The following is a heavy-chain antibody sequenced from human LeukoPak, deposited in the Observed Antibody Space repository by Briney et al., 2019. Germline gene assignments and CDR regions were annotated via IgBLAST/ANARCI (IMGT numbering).Heavy chain of an antibody. J-gene: IGHJ4*02. CDR2: ISYDGSNK. D-gene: IGHD3-16*01. CDR1: GFTFSSYA. Sequence: PGGSLRLSCAASGFTFSSYAMHWVRQAPGKGLEWVAVISYDGSNKYYADSVKGRFTISRDNSKNTLYLQMNSLRAEDTAVYYCARDTALGGFDYWGQGTLVTVSS. V-gene: IGHV3-30-3*01. CDR3: ARDTALGGFDY.